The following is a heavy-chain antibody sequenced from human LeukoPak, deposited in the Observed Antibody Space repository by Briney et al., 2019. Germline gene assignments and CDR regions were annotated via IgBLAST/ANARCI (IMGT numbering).Heavy chain of an antibody. D-gene: IGHD2-15*01. CDR2: IYPRDSST. CDR1: GYSFATYW. CDR3: ARPLSGGYTRGFDY. V-gene: IGHV5-51*01. J-gene: IGHJ4*02. Sequence: GGSLKISWKGSGYSFATYWIAWVRQMPGKGLEWMGIIYPRDSSTLYSPSFQGQVTMSVDKSINTAYLQWSSLKASDTAIYYCARPLSGGYTRGFDYWGQGTLVTVSS.